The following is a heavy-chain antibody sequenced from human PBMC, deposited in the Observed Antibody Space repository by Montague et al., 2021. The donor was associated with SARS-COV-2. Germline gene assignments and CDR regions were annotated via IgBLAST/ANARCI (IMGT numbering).Heavy chain of an antibody. CDR2: INSDGKST. D-gene: IGHD3-10*01. CDR3: ARDSRGGRPAH. Sequence: SLRLSCAASGFTFSNDWMHWVRQAPGKGLVWVSRINSDGKSTSYADSVKGRFTISRDNAKNTLYLQMNSLRAEDTAVYYCARDSRGGRPAHWGQGTLVTVS. CDR1: GFTFSNDW. J-gene: IGHJ4*02. V-gene: IGHV3-74*01.